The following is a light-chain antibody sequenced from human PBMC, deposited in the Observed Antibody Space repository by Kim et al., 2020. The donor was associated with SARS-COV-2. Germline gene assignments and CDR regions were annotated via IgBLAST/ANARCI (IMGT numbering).Light chain of an antibody. CDR1: NIGSKS. J-gene: IGLJ3*02. CDR3: QVWDSSSDHNWV. CDR2: YDS. Sequence: PGKTARITCGGNNIGSKSVHWYQQKPGQAPVLVIYYDSDRPSGIPERFSGSNSGNTATLTSSRVEAGDEADYYCQVWDSSSDHNWVFGGGTQLTVL. V-gene: IGLV3-21*04.